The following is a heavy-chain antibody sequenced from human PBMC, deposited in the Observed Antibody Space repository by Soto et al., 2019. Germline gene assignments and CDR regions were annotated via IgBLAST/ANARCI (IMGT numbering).Heavy chain of an antibody. D-gene: IGHD3-16*02. V-gene: IGHV3-9*01. CDR3: AKGAYHSSGTYLFPFDD. Sequence: EGQLVESGGGLVQPGRSLRLLCAVSGFTFDEYAMHWVRQRPGKGLEWVSSIGWNSGSIAYAGSVKGRFTISRDNANNYLSLQTNNLRTEDTALYYCAKGAYHSSGTYLFPFDDWGQGTLVTVSS. CDR1: GFTFDEYA. J-gene: IGHJ4*02. CDR2: IGWNSGSI.